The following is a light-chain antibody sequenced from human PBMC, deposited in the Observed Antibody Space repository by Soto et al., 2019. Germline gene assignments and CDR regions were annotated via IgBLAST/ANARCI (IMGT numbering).Light chain of an antibody. CDR1: SSDVGGYNY. J-gene: IGLJ3*02. V-gene: IGLV2-14*01. CDR2: DVS. Sequence: QSALTQPASVSGSPGQSITISCTGTSSDVGGYNYVSWYQQHPGKAPKLMIYDVSNLPSGVSNRFSGSKSGNTASLTISGLQAEDEADYYCMVFGGGTKLTVL. CDR3: MV.